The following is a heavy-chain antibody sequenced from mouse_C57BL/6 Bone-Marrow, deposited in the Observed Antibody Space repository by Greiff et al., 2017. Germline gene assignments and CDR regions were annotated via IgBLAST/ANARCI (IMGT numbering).Heavy chain of an antibody. CDR2: IDPSDSYT. CDR3: ARTITTVVAHWYFDV. J-gene: IGHJ1*03. D-gene: IGHD1-1*01. V-gene: IGHV1-59*01. Sequence: VQLQQPGAELVRPGTSVKLSCKASGYTFTSYWMHWVKQRPGQGLEWIGVIDPSDSYTNYNQKFKGKATLTVDTSSSTAYMQLSSLTSEDSAVYYWARTITTVVAHWYFDVWGTGTTVTVSS. CDR1: GYTFTSYW.